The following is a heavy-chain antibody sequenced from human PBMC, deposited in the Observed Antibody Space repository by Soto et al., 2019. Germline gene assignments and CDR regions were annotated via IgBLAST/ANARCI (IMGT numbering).Heavy chain of an antibody. CDR2: IKSKTDGGTT. Sequence: GGSLRLSCAASGFTFSNAWMSWVRQAPGKGLEWVGRIKSKTDGGTTDYAAPVKGRFTISRDDSKNTLYLQMNSLKTEDTAVYYCTTGVIGEMATSFDYWGQGTLVTVSS. D-gene: IGHD5-12*01. CDR1: GFTFSNAW. J-gene: IGHJ4*02. V-gene: IGHV3-15*01. CDR3: TTGVIGEMATSFDY.